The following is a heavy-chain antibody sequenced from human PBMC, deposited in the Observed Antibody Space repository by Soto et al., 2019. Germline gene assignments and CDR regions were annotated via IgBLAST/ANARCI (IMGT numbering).Heavy chain of an antibody. CDR1: GGTFSSYA. V-gene: IGHV1-69*13. CDR2: IIPIFGTA. Sequence: ASVKVSCKASGGTFSSYAISWVRQAPGQGLEWMGGIIPIFGTANYAQKFQGRVTITADESTSTAYMELSSLRSEDTAVYYCARDRGPPYCSSTSCYDAFDIWGQGTMVTVSS. D-gene: IGHD2-2*01. CDR3: ARDRGPPYCSSTSCYDAFDI. J-gene: IGHJ3*02.